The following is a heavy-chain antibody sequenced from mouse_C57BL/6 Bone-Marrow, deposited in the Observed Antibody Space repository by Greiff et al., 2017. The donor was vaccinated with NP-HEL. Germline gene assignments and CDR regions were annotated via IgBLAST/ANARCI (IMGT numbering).Heavy chain of an antibody. CDR2: IYPGDGDT. CDR3: ASPSYVWFAY. D-gene: IGHD2-12*01. Sequence: VQLQQSGPELVKPGASVKISCKASGYAFSSSWMNWVKQRPGKGLEWIGRIYPGDGDTNYNGKFKGKATLTADKSSSTAYMQLSSLTSEDSAVYFCASPSYVWFAYWGQGTLVTVSA. CDR1: GYAFSSSW. J-gene: IGHJ3*01. V-gene: IGHV1-82*01.